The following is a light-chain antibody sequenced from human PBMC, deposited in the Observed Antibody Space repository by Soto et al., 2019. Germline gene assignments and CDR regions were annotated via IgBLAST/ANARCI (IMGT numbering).Light chain of an antibody. CDR3: CSYAGSSTFANYV. Sequence: QSVLTQPASVSGSPGRSITISCTGTSSDVGSYNLVSWYQQHPGKAPKLMIYEGSKRPSGVSNRFSGSKSGNTASLTISGLQAEDEADYYCCSYAGSSTFANYVFGTGTKVTVL. V-gene: IGLV2-23*03. CDR1: SSDVGSYNL. J-gene: IGLJ1*01. CDR2: EGS.